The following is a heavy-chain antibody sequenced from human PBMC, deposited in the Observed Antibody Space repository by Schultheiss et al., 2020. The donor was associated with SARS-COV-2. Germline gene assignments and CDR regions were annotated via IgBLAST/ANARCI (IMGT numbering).Heavy chain of an antibody. CDR1: GGSISSSFYY. Sequence: SETLSLTCTVSGGSISSSFYYWGWIRQPPGKGLEWIGSIYFRGNTYYNPSLESRATISADTSKNQLSLKLRSMTAADTAVYYCARHLLRSRGVFGAAQPLDYWGQGTLVTVSS. CDR2: IYFRGNT. D-gene: IGHD2-2*01. CDR3: ARHLLRSRGVFGAAQPLDY. J-gene: IGHJ4*02. V-gene: IGHV4-39*01.